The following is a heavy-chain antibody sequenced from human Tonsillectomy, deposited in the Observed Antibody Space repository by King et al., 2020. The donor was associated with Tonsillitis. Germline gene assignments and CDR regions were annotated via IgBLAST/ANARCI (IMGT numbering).Heavy chain of an antibody. CDR3: ASDRADWDAFDI. CDR1: GGSISSGHYY. J-gene: IGHJ3*02. CDR2: LHTSGST. V-gene: IGHV4-61*02. Sequence: QLQESGPGLVKPSQTLSLTCTVSGGSISSGHYYWSWIRQPAGKRLEWIGRLHTSGSTNFNPSLKSRVTMSLDTSRNQFSLRLNSVTAADTAVYYCASDRADWDAFDIWGQGTVVTVSS. D-gene: IGHD2-21*01.